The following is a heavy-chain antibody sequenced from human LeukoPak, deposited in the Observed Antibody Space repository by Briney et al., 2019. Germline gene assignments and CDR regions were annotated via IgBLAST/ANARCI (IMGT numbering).Heavy chain of an antibody. D-gene: IGHD2-2*01. CDR2: IYYSGIT. J-gene: IGHJ3*02. CDR1: GDSISSSSFY. V-gene: IGHV4-39*07. CDR3: ARSGPAAGRPNAFDI. Sequence: SETLSLTCTLSGDSISSSSFYWAWIRQPPGKGLECIGTIYYSGITYYSSSLKSRVTISVDTSKNQFSLKLSSVTAADTAVYFCARSGPAAGRPNAFDIWGQGTMVTVSS.